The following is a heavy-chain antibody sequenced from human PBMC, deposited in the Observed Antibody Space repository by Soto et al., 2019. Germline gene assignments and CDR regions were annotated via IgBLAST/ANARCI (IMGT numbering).Heavy chain of an antibody. Sequence: SETLSLTCTVSGGSISSSSYYWGWIRQPPGKGLEWIGSIYYSGSTYYNPSLKSRVTISVDTSKNQFSLKLSSVTAADTAVYYCARRRGYSYGNNNWFDPWGQGTLVTVSS. J-gene: IGHJ5*02. CDR3: ARRRGYSYGNNNWFDP. D-gene: IGHD5-18*01. V-gene: IGHV4-39*01. CDR2: IYYSGST. CDR1: GGSISSSSYY.